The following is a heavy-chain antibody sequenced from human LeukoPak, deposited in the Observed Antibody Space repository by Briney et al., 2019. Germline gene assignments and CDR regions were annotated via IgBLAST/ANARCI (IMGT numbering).Heavy chain of an antibody. J-gene: IGHJ6*03. D-gene: IGHD3-22*01. CDR3: ARGYDSSGYIYYYYYMDV. CDR1: GGTFSSYA. V-gene: IGHV1-69*13. Sequence: ASVKVSCKASGGTFSSYAISWVRQAPGQGLEWMGGIIPIFGTANYAQKFQGRVTITADESTSTAYMELSSLRSEDTAVYYCARGYDSSGYIYYYYYMDVWGKGTTVTVSS. CDR2: IIPIFGTA.